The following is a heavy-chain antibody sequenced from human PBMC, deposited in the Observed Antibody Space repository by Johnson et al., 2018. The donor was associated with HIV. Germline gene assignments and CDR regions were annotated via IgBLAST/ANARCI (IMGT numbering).Heavy chain of an antibody. CDR2: ISWNSGSI. V-gene: IGHV3-9*01. J-gene: IGHJ3*02. Sequence: VQLVESGGGVVRPGGSLRLSCAASGFTFDDYAMHWVRQAPGKGLEWVSGISWNSGSIGYADSVKGRFTISRDNAKNSLYLQMNSLRAEETALDYCAKEVAYCGGDCLGAFDIWGQGTMVTVSS. CDR1: GFTFDDYA. D-gene: IGHD2-21*02. CDR3: AKEVAYCGGDCLGAFDI.